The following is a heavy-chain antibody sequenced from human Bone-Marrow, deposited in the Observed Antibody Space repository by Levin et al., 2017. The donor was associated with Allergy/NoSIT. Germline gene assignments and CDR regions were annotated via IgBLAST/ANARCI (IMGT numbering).Heavy chain of an antibody. Sequence: PGGSLRLSCAASGFTFSSYGMHWVRQAPGKGLEWVAVISYDGSNKYYADSVKGRFTISRDNSKNTLYLQMNSLRAEDTAVYYCAKDSNAITLDYWGQGTLVTVSS. CDR1: GFTFSSYG. J-gene: IGHJ4*02. D-gene: IGHD3-10*01. CDR2: ISYDGSNK. CDR3: AKDSNAITLDY. V-gene: IGHV3-30*18.